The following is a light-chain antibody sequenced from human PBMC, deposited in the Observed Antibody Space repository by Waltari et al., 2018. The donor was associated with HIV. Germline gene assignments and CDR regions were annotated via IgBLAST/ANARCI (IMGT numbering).Light chain of an antibody. CDR2: EDN. Sequence: NFMLTQPHSVSESPGKPVTSSCTPSSGGIASNAQQRYQQRPGSSPTTVIYEDNQRPSGVPDRFSGSIDSSSNSASLTISGLKTEDEADYYCQSYDSSNQDVVFGGGTKLTVL. CDR3: QSYDSSNQDVV. J-gene: IGLJ2*01. CDR1: SGGIASNA. V-gene: IGLV6-57*01.